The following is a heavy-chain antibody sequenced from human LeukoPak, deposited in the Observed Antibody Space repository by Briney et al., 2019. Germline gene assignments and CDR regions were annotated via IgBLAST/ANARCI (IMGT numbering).Heavy chain of an antibody. CDR3: ATGGSVRYCSSTSCYTLDY. CDR1: GYTLTELS. CDR2: FDPEDGET. V-gene: IGHV1-24*01. D-gene: IGHD2-2*02. J-gene: IGHJ4*02. Sequence: ASVKVSCKVSGYTLTELSMHWVRQAPGKGLEWMGGFDPEDGETIYAQKFQGRVTMTEDTSTDTAYMELSSLRSDDTAVYYCATGGSVRYCSSTSCYTLDYWGQGTLVTVSS.